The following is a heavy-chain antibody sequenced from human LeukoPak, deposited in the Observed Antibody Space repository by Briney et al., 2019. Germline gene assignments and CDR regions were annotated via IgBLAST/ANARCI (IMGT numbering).Heavy chain of an antibody. J-gene: IGHJ5*02. Sequence: PGGSLRLSCAASGFTFDDYAMHWVRQAPGKGLEWVSGISWNSGSIGYADSVKGRFNISRDNAKNSLYLQMNSLRAEDMALYYCARGTAMVTGWFDPWGQGTLVTVSS. CDR2: ISWNSGSI. CDR1: GFTFDDYA. V-gene: IGHV3-9*03. D-gene: IGHD5-18*01. CDR3: ARGTAMVTGWFDP.